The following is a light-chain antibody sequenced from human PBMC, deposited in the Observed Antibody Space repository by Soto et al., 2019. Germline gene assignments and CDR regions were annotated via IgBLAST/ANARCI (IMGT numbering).Light chain of an antibody. CDR2: GNT. CDR1: SSNIGAGYD. Sequence: QSVLTQPPSVSGAPGQRVTISCTGSSSNIGAGYDVHWYQQLPGTAPTLLISGNTDRPSGVPDRFSGSKSGTSASLAITGLQTEDEADYYCQSFASSLTAWVFGGGTKLTVL. V-gene: IGLV1-40*01. CDR3: QSFASSLTAWV. J-gene: IGLJ3*02.